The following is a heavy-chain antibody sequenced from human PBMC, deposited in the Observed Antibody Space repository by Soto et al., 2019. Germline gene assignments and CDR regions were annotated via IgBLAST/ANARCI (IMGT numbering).Heavy chain of an antibody. CDR3: TRENIGNGDGLYDAFDI. V-gene: IGHV1-2*02. D-gene: IGHD2-15*01. CDR2: MNPKSGGA. CDR1: GYTFTDYY. Sequence: ASVKVSCKTSGYTFTDYYTHWVRQAPGQGLEWMGWMNPKSGGAYFAQKFQGRVTLTRDTSIGTAYIEVNSLTSDDTAVYFCTRENIGNGDGLYDAFDIWAQGTTVTRLL. J-gene: IGHJ3*02.